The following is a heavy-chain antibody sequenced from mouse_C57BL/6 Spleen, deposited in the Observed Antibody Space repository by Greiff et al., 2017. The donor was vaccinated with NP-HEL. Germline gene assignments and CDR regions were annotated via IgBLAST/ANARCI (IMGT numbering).Heavy chain of an antibody. V-gene: IGHV2-2*01. J-gene: IGHJ3*01. CDR3: ARNDGNYRFAY. Sequence: QVQLKQSGPGLVQPSQSLSITCTVSGFSLTSYGVHWVRQSPGKGLEWLGVIWSGGSTDYNAAFISRLSISKDNSKSQVFFKMKSLQADDTAIYYCARNDGNYRFAYWGQGTLVTVSA. CDR2: IWSGGST. D-gene: IGHD2-1*01. CDR1: GFSLTSYG.